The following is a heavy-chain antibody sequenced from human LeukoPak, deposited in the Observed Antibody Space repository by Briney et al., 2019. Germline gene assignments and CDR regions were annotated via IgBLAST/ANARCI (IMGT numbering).Heavy chain of an antibody. J-gene: IGHJ4*02. D-gene: IGHD1-1*01. CDR3: ARAADWNDGSPFDY. CDR1: GGTFSSYA. V-gene: IGHV1-69*04. CDR2: IIPILGIA. Sequence: GASVKVSCKASGGTFSSYAISWVRQAPGQGLEWMGRIIPILGIANYAQKFQGRVTITADKSTSTAYMELSSLRSEDTAVYYCARAADWNDGSPFDYWGQGTLVTVSS.